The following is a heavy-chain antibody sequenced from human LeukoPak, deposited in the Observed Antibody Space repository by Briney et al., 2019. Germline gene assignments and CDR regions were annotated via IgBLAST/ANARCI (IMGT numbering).Heavy chain of an antibody. CDR3: AKDPRRYSRTGGYFDY. J-gene: IGHJ4*02. Sequence: GRSLRLSCAASRFTFSNYVMHWVRQAPGEGLEWVAVISYDGSDKYYADSVKGRFTISRDNSKNTLYLQMNSLRAEDTAVYYCAKDPRRYSRTGGYFDYWGQGTLVTVSS. CDR2: ISYDGSDK. CDR1: RFTFSNYV. D-gene: IGHD6-13*01. V-gene: IGHV3-30*18.